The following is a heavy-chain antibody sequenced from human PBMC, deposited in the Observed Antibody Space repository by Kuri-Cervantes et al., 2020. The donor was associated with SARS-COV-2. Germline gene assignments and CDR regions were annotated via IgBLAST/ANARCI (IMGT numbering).Heavy chain of an antibody. Sequence: ASVKVSSKASGGTFSSYSISWVRQAPGQGLEWMGSINPNSGDTNCAQRFQGRVIMTRDTSITTAYSDLSRLTSDDTAVYYYARKGDWAYFDFWGQGTLVTVSS. CDR1: GGTFSSYS. CDR3: ARKGDWAYFDF. D-gene: IGHD3-9*01. J-gene: IGHJ4*02. CDR2: INPNSGDT. V-gene: IGHV1-2*02.